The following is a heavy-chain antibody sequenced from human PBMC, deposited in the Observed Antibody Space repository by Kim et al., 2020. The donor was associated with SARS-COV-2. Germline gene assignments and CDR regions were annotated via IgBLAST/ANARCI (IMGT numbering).Heavy chain of an antibody. V-gene: IGHV4-59*01. CDR3: ARAPVRVRGMDV. CDR1: GGSISSYY. CDR2: IYYSGST. D-gene: IGHD3-10*01. J-gene: IGHJ6*02. Sequence: SETLSLTCTVSGGSISSYYWSWIRQPPGKGLEWIGYIYYSGSTNYNPSLKSRVTISVDTSKNQFSLKLSSVTAADTAVYYCARAPVRVRGMDVWGQGTTVTVSS.